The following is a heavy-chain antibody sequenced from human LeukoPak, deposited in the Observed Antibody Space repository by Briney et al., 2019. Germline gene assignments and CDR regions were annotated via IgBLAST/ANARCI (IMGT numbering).Heavy chain of an antibody. CDR3: ARDGSGNAFDI. CDR2: INPSGGST. CDR1: GYTFTSYY. J-gene: IGHJ3*02. Sequence: ASVKVSCTASGYTFTSYYMHWVRQAPGQGLEWMGIINPSGGSTSYAQKFQGRVTMTRDTSTSTVYMELSSLRSEDTAVYYCARDGSGNAFDIWGQGTMVTVSS. V-gene: IGHV1-46*01. D-gene: IGHD1-26*01.